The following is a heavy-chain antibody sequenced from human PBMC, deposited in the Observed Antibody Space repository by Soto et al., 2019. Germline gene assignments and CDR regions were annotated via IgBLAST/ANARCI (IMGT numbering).Heavy chain of an antibody. Sequence: QVQLQESGPGLVKPSQTLSLTCTVSGGSMNSGGYCWNWLRQHPGEGLEGIGCIYYGGTTSYTPSLKSRLTISVDTSKNQFSLMLNSVTAADTAVYYCSRGILVWGQGTLITVSS. D-gene: IGHD2-15*01. J-gene: IGHJ4*02. V-gene: IGHV4-31*03. CDR1: GGSMNSGGYC. CDR2: IYYGGTT. CDR3: SRGILV.